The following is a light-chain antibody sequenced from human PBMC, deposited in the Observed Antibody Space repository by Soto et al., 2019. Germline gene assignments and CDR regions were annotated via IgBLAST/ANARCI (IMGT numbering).Light chain of an antibody. V-gene: IGKV3-15*01. CDR3: QQYNNWPPII. Sequence: EIVMTQSPATLSVSPGERATLSCRASQSVSSNLAWYQQKPGQAPMLLIYGASTRATGIPARFSGSGSGTEFTLTISSLQSEDFAVYYCQQYNNWPPIIFGQGTKLEI. J-gene: IGKJ2*01. CDR1: QSVSSN. CDR2: GAS.